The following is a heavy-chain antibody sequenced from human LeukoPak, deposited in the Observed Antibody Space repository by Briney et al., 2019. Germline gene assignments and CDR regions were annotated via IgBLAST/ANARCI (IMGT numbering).Heavy chain of an antibody. D-gene: IGHD1-26*01. J-gene: IGHJ4*02. CDR1: GGSLSSSNW. V-gene: IGHV4-4*02. Sequence: SETLSHTCAVSGGSLSSSNWWSWVRQPPGKGLEWIGEIYHSGSTNYNPSLKSRVTISVDKSKNQFSLKLSSVTAADTAVYYCARVSGSYYVVDHWGQGTLVTVSS. CDR3: ARVSGSYYVVDH. CDR2: IYHSGST.